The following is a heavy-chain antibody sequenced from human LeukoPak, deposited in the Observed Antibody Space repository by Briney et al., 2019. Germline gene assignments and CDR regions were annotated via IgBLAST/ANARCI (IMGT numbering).Heavy chain of an antibody. D-gene: IGHD3/OR15-3a*01. V-gene: IGHV3-74*01. Sequence: QSGGSLRLSCAASGFTFSDHWMHWVRLVPEKGLVWVSRIKSDGSDISYADSVKGRFTISRDNAKNTLYLQMNSLRAEDTAVYYCARDRDWLPLDYWGQGTLVTVSS. CDR2: IKSDGSDI. CDR1: GFTFSDHW. J-gene: IGHJ4*02. CDR3: ARDRDWLPLDY.